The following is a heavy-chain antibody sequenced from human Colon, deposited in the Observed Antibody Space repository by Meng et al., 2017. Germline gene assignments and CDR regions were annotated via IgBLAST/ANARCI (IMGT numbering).Heavy chain of an antibody. CDR1: GFSISSYW. V-gene: IGHV3-7*01. D-gene: IGHD1-1*01. Sequence: ESLMISCVASGFSISSYWTSWLRQAPGKGPEWVANINQDGSDTHYVDSVKGRFTISRDNARNSVYLQLNSLGVEDAALYYCARDGGTDWFDPWGQGTLVTVSS. CDR2: INQDGSDT. J-gene: IGHJ5*02. CDR3: ARDGGTDWFDP.